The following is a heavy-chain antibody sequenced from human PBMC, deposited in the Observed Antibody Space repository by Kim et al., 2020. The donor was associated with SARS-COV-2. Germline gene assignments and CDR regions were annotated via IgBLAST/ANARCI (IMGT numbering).Heavy chain of an antibody. CDR1: GFTFDDYA. Sequence: GGSLRLSCAASGFTFDDYAMHWVRQAPGKGLEWVSGISWNSGSIGYADSVKGRFTISRDNAKNSLYLQMNSLRAEDTALYYCAKDISTGGGNSLFDYWGQGTLVTVSS. D-gene: IGHD2-21*02. J-gene: IGHJ4*02. CDR3: AKDISTGGGNSLFDY. CDR2: ISWNSGSI. V-gene: IGHV3-9*01.